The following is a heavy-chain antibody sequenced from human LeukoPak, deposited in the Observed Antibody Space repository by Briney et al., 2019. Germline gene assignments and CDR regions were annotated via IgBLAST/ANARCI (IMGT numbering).Heavy chain of an antibody. Sequence: PGGSLRLSCAASGFSFSTFVMHWVRQAPGKGLEWVAVIRPDGSHISYVDPVKGRFTISRDNSNNMLYLQMSSLKTEDTAVYYCTTVEGMDIVVDPYYYGMDAWGQGTTVTVSS. CDR3: TTVEGMDIVVDPYYYGMDA. CDR1: GFSFSTFV. J-gene: IGHJ6*02. D-gene: IGHD2-21*01. V-gene: IGHV3-30*02. CDR2: IRPDGSHI.